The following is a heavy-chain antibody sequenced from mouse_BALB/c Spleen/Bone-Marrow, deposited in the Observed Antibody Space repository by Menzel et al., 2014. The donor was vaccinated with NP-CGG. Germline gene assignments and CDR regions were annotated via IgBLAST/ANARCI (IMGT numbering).Heavy chain of an antibody. CDR3: ARYSYGSRGYYFDY. CDR1: GFNIKDTY. D-gene: IGHD1-1*01. V-gene: IGHV14-3*02. CDR2: IDPANGNT. Sequence: EVQLQQPGAELVKPGASVKLSCTASGFNIKDTYMHWVKQRPEQGLEWIGRIDPANGNTKYDPKFQDKATITADTSSNTAYLQLSSLTSEDTAVYYCARYSYGSRGYYFDYWGQGTTLTVSS. J-gene: IGHJ2*01.